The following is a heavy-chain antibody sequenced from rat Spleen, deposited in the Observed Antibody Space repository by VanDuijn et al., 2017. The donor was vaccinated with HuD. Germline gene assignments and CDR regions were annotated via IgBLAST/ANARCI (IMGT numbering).Heavy chain of an antibody. Sequence: EVQLVESGGGLVQPGRSLKLSCVASGFTFNSYWMTWIRQAPGKGLEWVASISYEGSTTYYGDSVKGRFTISRDTAQNTLYLQMNILRSEDTATYYCTRAMYTTDYYYAKGYYVMDAWGQGASVTVSS. J-gene: IGHJ4*01. V-gene: IGHV5-31*01. CDR1: GFTFNSYW. D-gene: IGHD1-6*01. CDR2: ISYEGSTT. CDR3: TRAMYTTDYYYAKGYYVMDA.